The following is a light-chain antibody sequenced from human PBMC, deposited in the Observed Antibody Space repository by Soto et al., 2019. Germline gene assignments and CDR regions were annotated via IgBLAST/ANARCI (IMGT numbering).Light chain of an antibody. V-gene: IGKV1-5*03. CDR1: QSIGNW. Sequence: DIQLTQSPSTLSASEGDTVTITCRASQSIGNWLAWYQQKPGKAPKLLIYRASSLESGVPSRFSASGSGTAFSLTVSGLQPDDFGTYYCQQYSSYSSFGQGTRV. CDR2: RAS. J-gene: IGKJ1*01. CDR3: QQYSSYSS.